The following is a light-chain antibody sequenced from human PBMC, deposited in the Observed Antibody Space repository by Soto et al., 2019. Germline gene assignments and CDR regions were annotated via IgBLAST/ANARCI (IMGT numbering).Light chain of an antibody. Sequence: EILMTQVPISLSVSPREGATLSCRAGQSVGSDLAWYQQKPGQAPRLLIYGASTRATGIPARFTGSGSGTEFTLTISSLQSEDSAVYYCQQYSNWPLTFGGGTKVDIK. CDR2: GAS. CDR1: QSVGSD. V-gene: IGKV3D-15*01. CDR3: QQYSNWPLT. J-gene: IGKJ4*01.